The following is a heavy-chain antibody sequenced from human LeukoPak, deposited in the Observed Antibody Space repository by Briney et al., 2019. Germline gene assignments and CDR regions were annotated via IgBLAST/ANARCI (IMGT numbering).Heavy chain of an antibody. D-gene: IGHD3-3*01. Sequence: PSETLSLTCSVSGASLSSYYWGWIRQSPGKGLEWLGYISDTGKTDYNPSLNSRGTLSLDTSKNQFSLRLASVTAADTAVSYCVTGYYEPFDNWVQETLVTVSS. CDR3: VTGYYEPFDN. CDR1: GASLSSYY. V-gene: IGHV4-59*01. J-gene: IGHJ4*02. CDR2: ISDTGKT.